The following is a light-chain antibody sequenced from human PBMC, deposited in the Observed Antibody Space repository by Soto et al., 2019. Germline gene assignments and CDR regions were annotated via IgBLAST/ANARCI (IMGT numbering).Light chain of an antibody. Sequence: DIHFTQSPSFLSASVGDRVTITCRPSQAVPNNIAWYQQKPGKAPKLLIYKASTLKSGVPSRFSGSGSGTEFTLTISSLQPDAFATYYCQHYNSYPEAFGQGTKVDIK. CDR1: QAVPNN. CDR3: QHYNSYPEA. CDR2: KAS. V-gene: IGKV1-5*03. J-gene: IGKJ1*01.